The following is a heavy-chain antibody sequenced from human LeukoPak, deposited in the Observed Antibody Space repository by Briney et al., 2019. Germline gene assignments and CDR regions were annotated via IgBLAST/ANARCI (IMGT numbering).Heavy chain of an antibody. CDR3: ARAIFGVATGHYYYYYYMDV. CDR2: ISSSSGYI. V-gene: IGHV3-21*01. D-gene: IGHD3-3*02. CDR1: GLTFSSYS. J-gene: IGHJ6*03. Sequence: GGSLRLSCAASGLTFSSYSMNWVRQAPGKGLEWVSSISSSSGYIYYADSVKGRFTISRDNAKNSLYLQMSSLRAEDTAVYYCARAIFGVATGHYYYYYYMDVWGKGTTVTVSS.